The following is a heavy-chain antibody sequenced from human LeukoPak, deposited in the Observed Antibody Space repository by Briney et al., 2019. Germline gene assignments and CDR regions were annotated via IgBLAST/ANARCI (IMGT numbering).Heavy chain of an antibody. J-gene: IGHJ4*02. V-gene: IGHV5-51*01. D-gene: IGHD2-21*01. CDR2: IYPDDSDT. Sequence: GDSLKIFRKTSGYIFTDYWIGWVRQVPGKGLEWMGIIYPDDSDTRYSPSFQGQVTISADKSTSTAYLQWSSLTASDTAMYYCARGAPIFYSFECWGQGTLVSVSA. CDR1: GYIFTDYW. CDR3: ARGAPIFYSFEC.